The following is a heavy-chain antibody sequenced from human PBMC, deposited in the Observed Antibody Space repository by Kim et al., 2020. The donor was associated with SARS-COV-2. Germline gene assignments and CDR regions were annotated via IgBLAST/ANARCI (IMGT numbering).Heavy chain of an antibody. J-gene: IGHJ4*02. Sequence: GGSLRLFCAASGFTFSSYGMHWVRQAPGKGLEWVAVIWYDGSNKYYADSVKGRFTISRDNSKNTLYLQMNSLRAEDTAVYYCARDVGGPTSGSFFDYWGQATLFTVSS. CDR1: GFTFSSYG. D-gene: IGHD1-26*01. CDR2: IWYDGSNK. V-gene: IGHV3-33*01. CDR3: ARDVGGPTSGSFFDY.